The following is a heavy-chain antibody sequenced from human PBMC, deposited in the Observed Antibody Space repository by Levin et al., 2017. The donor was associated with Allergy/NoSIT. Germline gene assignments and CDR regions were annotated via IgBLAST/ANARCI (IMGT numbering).Heavy chain of an antibody. CDR2: FSHGGSP. D-gene: IGHD2-15*01. V-gene: IGHV4-39*01. Sequence: SQTLSLTCAVSGGSISSRTYYWGWIRQPPGKGLEWIASFSHGGSPNYNPSLESRVTIFEDTSKNQFSLKLSSVTAADTAFYYCVRRPVATPSYFDYWGQGTMVTVSS. CDR3: VRRPVATPSYFDY. J-gene: IGHJ4*02. CDR1: GGSISSRTYY.